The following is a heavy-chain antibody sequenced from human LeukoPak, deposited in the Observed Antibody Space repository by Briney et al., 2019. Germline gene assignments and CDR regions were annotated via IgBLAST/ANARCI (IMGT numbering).Heavy chain of an antibody. D-gene: IGHD6-13*01. CDR1: GGSISSYY. CDR3: ARGVYIAAAQYGY. V-gene: IGHV4-59*01. J-gene: IGHJ4*02. CDR2: IYYSATT. Sequence: SETLSLTCTVSGGSISSYYWSWIRQPPGKGREWMGYIYYSATTNYNPSRKSRVTISVDTSKNQFSLKLSSEPAADTAVYYCARGVYIAAAQYGYWGQGTLVTVSS.